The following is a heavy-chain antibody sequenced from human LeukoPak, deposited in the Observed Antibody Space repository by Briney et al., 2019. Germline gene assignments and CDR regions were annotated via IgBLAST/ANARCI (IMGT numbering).Heavy chain of an antibody. Sequence: GGSLRLSCAASGFTFSYYWMHWVRQAPGKGLVWVSRISSDGSSASYADSLKGRFTMSRDNAKNTLYLQMNSLRAEDTAVYYCARGSAAGDHWGQGTLVTVSS. CDR3: ARGSAAGDH. V-gene: IGHV3-74*01. CDR2: ISSDGSSA. D-gene: IGHD3-10*01. CDR1: GFTFSYYW. J-gene: IGHJ4*02.